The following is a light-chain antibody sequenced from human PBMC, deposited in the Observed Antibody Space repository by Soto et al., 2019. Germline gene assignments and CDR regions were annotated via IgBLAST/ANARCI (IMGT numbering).Light chain of an antibody. CDR3: HQYNDCPPIT. CDR1: QSVSNN. J-gene: IGKJ5*01. V-gene: IGKV3-15*01. CDR2: YAS. Sequence: EIMMTQSPATLSVSPGESATLSCRASQSVSNNLAWYQHKPGQAPRLLIYYASTRATGIPARLSGSGSGTEFTLTISSRQSEDFALYYCHQYNDCPPITFGQGTRLEIK.